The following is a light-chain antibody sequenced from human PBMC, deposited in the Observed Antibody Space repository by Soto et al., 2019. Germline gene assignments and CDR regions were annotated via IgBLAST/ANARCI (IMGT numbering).Light chain of an antibody. Sequence: DIVMTQYPLSVAVTPGGPSFTSCKASQSLLHSNGYNYLDWYLQKPGQSPQLLLSLGSNRASGVPDRFSGSGSGTDFTLKISRVEAEDVGVYHCMQALQAPPTFGQGSKVDI. CDR2: LGS. V-gene: IGKV2-28*01. J-gene: IGKJ1*01. CDR1: QSLLHSNGYNY. CDR3: MQALQAPPT.